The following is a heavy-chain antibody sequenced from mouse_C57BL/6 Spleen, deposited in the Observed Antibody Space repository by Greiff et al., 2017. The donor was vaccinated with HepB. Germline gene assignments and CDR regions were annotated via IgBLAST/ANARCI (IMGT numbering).Heavy chain of an antibody. J-gene: IGHJ4*01. CDR3: AVYYSNYGAMDY. Sequence: DVKLQESGPGLVKPSQSLSLTCSVTGYSITSGYYWNWIRQFPGNKLEWMGYISYDGSNNYNPSLKNRISITRDTSKNQFFLKLNSVTTEDTATYYCAVYYSNYGAMDYWGQGTSVTVSS. CDR2: ISYDGSN. V-gene: IGHV3-6*01. CDR1: GYSITSGYY. D-gene: IGHD2-5*01.